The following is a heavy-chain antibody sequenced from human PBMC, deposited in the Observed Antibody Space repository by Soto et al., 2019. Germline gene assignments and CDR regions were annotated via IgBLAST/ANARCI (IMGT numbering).Heavy chain of an antibody. Sequence: ASVKVSCKASGYTFTSYYMHWVRQAPGQGLEWMGIINPSGGSTSYAQKFQGRVTMTRDTSTSTVYMELSSLRSEDTAVYYCARDDGDSGYFIGNWFEPWGKGTLVTVSS. D-gene: IGHD5-12*01. CDR1: GYTFTSYY. CDR3: ARDDGDSGYFIGNWFEP. V-gene: IGHV1-46*01. J-gene: IGHJ5*02. CDR2: INPSGGST.